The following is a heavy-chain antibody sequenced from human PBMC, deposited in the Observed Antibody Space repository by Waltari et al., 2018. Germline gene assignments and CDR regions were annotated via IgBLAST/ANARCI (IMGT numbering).Heavy chain of an antibody. J-gene: IGHJ4*02. V-gene: IGHV4-30-4*08. CDR3: ARDLPTPTSIAAAGTGLDY. CDR2: IYYSGST. CDR1: GCSISSGDYY. D-gene: IGHD6-13*01. Sequence: QVQLQESGPGLVKPSQTLSLTCTVSGCSISSGDYYWSWIRQPPGKGLEWIGYIYYSGSTYYNPSLKSRVTISVDTSKNQFSLKLSSVTAADTAVYYCARDLPTPTSIAAAGTGLDYWGQGTLVTVSS.